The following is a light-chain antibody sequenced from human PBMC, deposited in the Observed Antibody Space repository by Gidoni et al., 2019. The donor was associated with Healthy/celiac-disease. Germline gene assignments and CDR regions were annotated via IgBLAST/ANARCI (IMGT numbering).Light chain of an antibody. CDR2: WAS. CDR1: QSVLYSSNNKNY. Sequence: DIVMTQSPHSLAVSLGERATINCKSSQSVLYSSNNKNYLAWYQQKPGQPPKLLFYWASTRESGVPDRFSGSGSGTDFTLTISSLQAEDVAVYYCQQYYSTPFTFGPGTKVAIK. V-gene: IGKV4-1*01. J-gene: IGKJ3*01. CDR3: QQYYSTPFT.